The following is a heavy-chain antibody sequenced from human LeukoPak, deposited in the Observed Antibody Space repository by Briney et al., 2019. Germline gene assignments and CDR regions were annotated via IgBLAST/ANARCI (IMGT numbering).Heavy chain of an antibody. J-gene: IGHJ4*02. CDR3: ARVSSGSYHSFDY. V-gene: IGHV1-46*01. D-gene: IGHD1-26*01. Sequence: ASVTVSFQASGFTFTSYYMHWVRPPPAQGLEWMGIINPSGGSTSYAQKFQGRVTMTRDTSTSTVYMELSSLRSEDTGVYYCARVSSGSYHSFDYWGQGTLVTVSS. CDR2: INPSGGST. CDR1: GFTFTSYY.